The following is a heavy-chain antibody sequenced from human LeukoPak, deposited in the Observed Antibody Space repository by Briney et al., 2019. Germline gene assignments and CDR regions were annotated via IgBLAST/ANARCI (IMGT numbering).Heavy chain of an antibody. CDR2: IYTSGST. Sequence: SETLSLTCAVYGGSFSGYYWSWIRQPAGKGLEWIGRIYTSGSTNYNPSLKSRVTMSVDTSKNQFSLKLSSVTAADTAVYYCAREGGYNHYYYYYMDVWGKGTTVTVSS. CDR3: AREGGYNHYYYYYMDV. D-gene: IGHD5-24*01. V-gene: IGHV4-4*07. J-gene: IGHJ6*03. CDR1: GGSFSGYY.